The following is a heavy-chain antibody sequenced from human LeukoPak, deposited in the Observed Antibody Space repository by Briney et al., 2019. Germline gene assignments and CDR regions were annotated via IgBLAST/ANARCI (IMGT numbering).Heavy chain of an antibody. J-gene: IGHJ3*02. CDR1: GYSFTSYW. CDR2: IYPGDSDT. V-gene: IGHV5-51*01. CDR3: ARSCTSTGCYLTDAFDI. Sequence: HGESLKISCKGSGYSFTSYWIGWVRQMPGKGLEWMGIIYPGDSDTRYSPSFQGQVTISADKSISTAYLQWSSLKASDTAMYYCARSCTSTGCYLTDAFDIWGQGTMVTVSS. D-gene: IGHD2-2*01.